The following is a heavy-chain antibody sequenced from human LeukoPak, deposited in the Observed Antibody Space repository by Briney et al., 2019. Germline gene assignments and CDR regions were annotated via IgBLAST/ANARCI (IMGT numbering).Heavy chain of an antibody. J-gene: IGHJ4*02. CDR3: ARGLVVAATKFDY. Sequence: SETLSLTCTVSGGSISSSSYYWGWIRQPPGKGLEWIGSIYYSGSTYYNPSLKSRVTISVDTSKDQFSLKLSSVTAADTAVYYCARGLVVAATKFDYWGQGTLVTVSS. V-gene: IGHV4-39*07. CDR1: GGSISSSSYY. CDR2: IYYSGST. D-gene: IGHD2-15*01.